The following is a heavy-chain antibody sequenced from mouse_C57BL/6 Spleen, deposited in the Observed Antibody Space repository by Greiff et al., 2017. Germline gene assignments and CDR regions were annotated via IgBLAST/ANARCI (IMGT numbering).Heavy chain of an antibody. CDR2: IDPEDGVT. V-gene: IGHV14-1*01. J-gene: IGHJ2*01. CDR1: GFNIKDYY. Sequence: VQLQQSGAELVRPGASVKLSCTASGFNIKDYYMHWVKQRPDQGLEWIGRIDPEDGVTEYAPKFQGKATMTADTSSNTAYLQLSSLTSEDTAVYYCTTSYGSRAFGYWGQGTTLTVSS. D-gene: IGHD1-1*01. CDR3: TTSYGSRAFGY.